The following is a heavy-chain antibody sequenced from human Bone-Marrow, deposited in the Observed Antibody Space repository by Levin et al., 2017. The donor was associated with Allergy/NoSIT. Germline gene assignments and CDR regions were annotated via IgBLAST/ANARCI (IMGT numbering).Heavy chain of an antibody. J-gene: IGHJ4*02. Sequence: SETLSLTCPVSGGSISGRYWSWIRQPAGKGLEWIGRIYSSGNTIYNPSLRSRVTMSLDASKSQVSLRLTSVTAADTAVYYCARSLSGYSGYDFDNWGQGTLVTVSP. CDR1: GGSISGRY. V-gene: IGHV4-4*07. CDR3: ARSLSGYSGYDFDN. D-gene: IGHD5-12*01. CDR2: IYSSGNT.